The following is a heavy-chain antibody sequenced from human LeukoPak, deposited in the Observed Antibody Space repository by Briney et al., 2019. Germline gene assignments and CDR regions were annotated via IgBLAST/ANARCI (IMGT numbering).Heavy chain of an antibody. Sequence: ASVKVSCKASGSTFTAYYMHWVRQATGQGLEWMGWMNPNSGNTGYAQKFQGRVTMTRNTSISTAYMELSSLRSEDTAVYYCARGITMVRGVIPRPNWFDPWGQGTLVTVSS. V-gene: IGHV1-8*02. CDR3: ARGITMVRGVIPRPNWFDP. J-gene: IGHJ5*02. CDR2: MNPNSGNT. CDR1: GSTFTAYY. D-gene: IGHD3-10*01.